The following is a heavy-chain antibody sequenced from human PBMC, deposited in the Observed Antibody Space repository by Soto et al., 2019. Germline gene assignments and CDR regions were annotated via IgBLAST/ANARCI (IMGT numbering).Heavy chain of an antibody. V-gene: IGHV3-23*01. CDR2: ICGSGSST. CDR3: AKDRFWTGYQDY. D-gene: IGHD3-3*01. J-gene: IGHJ4*02. Sequence: EVHLLESGGGLVQPGGTLRLSWVASELTFSNSVMSWVRQAPGKGLELVSTICGSGSSTYYADSVKGRFTIARDNSKSTLSLQMNSLRAEDTAVYYCAKDRFWTGYQDYWGQGTLVTVSS. CDR1: ELTFSNSV.